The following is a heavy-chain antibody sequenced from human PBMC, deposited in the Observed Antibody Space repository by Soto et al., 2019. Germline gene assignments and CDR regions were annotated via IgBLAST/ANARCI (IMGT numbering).Heavy chain of an antibody. Sequence: KQSQTLSLTCAISGDSVSSNSAAWNWIRQSPSRGLEWLGRTYYRSKWYNDYAVSVKSRITINPDTSKNQFSLQLNSVTPEDTAVYYCARVPRGNRVAMGWFDPWGQGTLVTVSS. CDR1: GDSVSSNSAA. CDR2: TYYRSKWYN. V-gene: IGHV6-1*01. D-gene: IGHD5-12*01. J-gene: IGHJ5*02. CDR3: ARVPRGNRVAMGWFDP.